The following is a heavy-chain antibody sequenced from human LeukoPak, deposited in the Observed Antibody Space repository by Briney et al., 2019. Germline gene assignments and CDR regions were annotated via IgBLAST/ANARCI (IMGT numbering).Heavy chain of an antibody. CDR1: GFSVSSNY. Sequence: PGGSLRLSCAASGFSVSSNYMSWVRQAPGKGLEWVSVIYCGGSTYYADSVKGRFTISRDNSKNTLYLQMNTLRAEDTAVYYCARDLGYNYGYVGTFDIWGQGTLVTV. CDR2: IYCGGST. CDR3: ARDLGYNYGYVGTFDI. J-gene: IGHJ3*02. D-gene: IGHD5-18*01. V-gene: IGHV3-66*01.